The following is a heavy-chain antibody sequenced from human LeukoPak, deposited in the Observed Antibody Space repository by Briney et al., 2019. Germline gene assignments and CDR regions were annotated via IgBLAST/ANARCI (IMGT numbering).Heavy chain of an antibody. D-gene: IGHD3-16*01. Sequence: GGSLRRSCAAYGFTFSDLYMSWIRPAPGKGLEWVSYISSSGSTIYYEDSVKGRFTISRDNAKHSMYLQMNRLRAEDTAVYYCARDHGGYVDYWGQGTLVTVSS. J-gene: IGHJ4*02. CDR3: ARDHGGYVDY. V-gene: IGHV3-11*01. CDR1: GFTFSDLY. CDR2: ISSSGSTI.